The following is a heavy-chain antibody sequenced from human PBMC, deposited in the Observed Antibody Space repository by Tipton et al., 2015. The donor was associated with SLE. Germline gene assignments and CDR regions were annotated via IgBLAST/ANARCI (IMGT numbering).Heavy chain of an antibody. J-gene: IGHJ6*02. Sequence: TLSLTCTVSGGSISGYHWSWLRQPPGKGLEWIGYISYTETTKYNPSLESRVIISVDTSKNQFSLRLSSVTAADTAMYYCARHVGVAYYYAIDVWGQGTTVVISS. CDR2: ISYTETT. CDR1: GGSISGYH. V-gene: IGHV4-59*08. CDR3: ARHVGVAYYYAIDV. D-gene: IGHD2-15*01.